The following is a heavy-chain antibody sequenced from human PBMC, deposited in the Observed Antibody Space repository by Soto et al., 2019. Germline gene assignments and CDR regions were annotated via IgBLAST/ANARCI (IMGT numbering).Heavy chain of an antibody. J-gene: IGHJ6*03. Sequence: QVQLQQWGAGLLKPSETLSLTCAVYGGSFSGYYWSWIRQPPGKGLEWLGEINHSGSTNYNPPLKGRVTISVDTSKNQYSLKLSSVTAADTAVYYCARVDYADRHNTYYMDVWGKGTTVTVSS. CDR3: ARVDYADRHNTYYMDV. D-gene: IGHD4-17*01. V-gene: IGHV4-34*01. CDR1: GGSFSGYY. CDR2: INHSGST.